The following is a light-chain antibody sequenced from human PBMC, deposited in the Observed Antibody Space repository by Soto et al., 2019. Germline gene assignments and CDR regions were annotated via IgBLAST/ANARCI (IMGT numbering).Light chain of an antibody. J-gene: IGLJ1*01. CDR1: SSNIGAGYD. V-gene: IGLV1-40*01. Sequence: QSVLTQPPSVSGAPGQRVSISCTGSSSNIGAGYDVHWYQHLPGTAPKLLIYANNNRPSGVPDRFSGSKSGTSASLAITGLQAEDEADYYCQSYDSSRSPLYVFGTGTNGTVL. CDR3: QSYDSSRSPLYV. CDR2: ANN.